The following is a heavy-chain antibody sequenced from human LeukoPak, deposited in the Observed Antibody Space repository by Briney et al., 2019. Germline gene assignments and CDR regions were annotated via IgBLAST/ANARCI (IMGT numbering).Heavy chain of an antibody. CDR1: GFTVSSNY. V-gene: IGHV3-30*04. J-gene: IGHJ4*02. Sequence: GGSLRLSCAASGFTVSSNYMTWVRQAPGKGLEWVAVISYDGSNKYYADSVKGRFTISRDNSKNTLYLQMNSLRAEDTAVYYCASGAEYYDFWSGHDYWGQGTLVTVSS. CDR2: ISYDGSNK. CDR3: ASGAEYYDFWSGHDY. D-gene: IGHD3-3*01.